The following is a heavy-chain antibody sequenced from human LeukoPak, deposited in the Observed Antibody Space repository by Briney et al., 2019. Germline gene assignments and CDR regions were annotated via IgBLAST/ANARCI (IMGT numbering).Heavy chain of an antibody. CDR3: ARVTTEHDY. CDR2: IYHSGST. D-gene: IGHD4-11*01. CDR1: GYSISSVYY. Sequence: AETLSLTCTVSGYSISSVYYWGWIRQPPGKGLEWIGSIYHSGSTYYNPSLKSRVTISVDTAKNQFSLKVSSVTAADTAVYYCARVTTEHDYWGQGTLVTVSS. J-gene: IGHJ4*02. V-gene: IGHV4-38-2*02.